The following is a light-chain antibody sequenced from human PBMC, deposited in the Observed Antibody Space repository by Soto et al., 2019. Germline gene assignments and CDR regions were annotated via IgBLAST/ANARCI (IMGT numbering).Light chain of an antibody. CDR1: QFISTY. J-gene: IGKJ1*01. Sequence: DIQMTQSPSSLSASVGERVTITCRASQFISTYLHWYQQKPGKAPKLLIYDASRLQSGVPSRFGGSGSGADFTLPINSLQSEDFATYYCQQYYSDAPWTFGQGTKVEIK. CDR3: QQYYSDAPWT. CDR2: DAS. V-gene: IGKV1-39*01.